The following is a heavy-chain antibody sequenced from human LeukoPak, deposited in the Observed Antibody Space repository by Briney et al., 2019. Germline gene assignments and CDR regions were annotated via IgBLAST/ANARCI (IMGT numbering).Heavy chain of an antibody. CDR3: ARYDDYGEALDY. CDR2: ISSSGSTI. CDR1: GFTFSDYY. D-gene: IGHD4-17*01. V-gene: IGHV3-11*04. Sequence: GGSLRLSCAASGFTFSDYYMSRIRQAPGKGLEWVSYISSSGSTIYYADSVKGRFTISRDNAKNSLYLQMNSLRAEDTAVYYCARYDDYGEALDYWGQGTLVTVSS. J-gene: IGHJ4*02.